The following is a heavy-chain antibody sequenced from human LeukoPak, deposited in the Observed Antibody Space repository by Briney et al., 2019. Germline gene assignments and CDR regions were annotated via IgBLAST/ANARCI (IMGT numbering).Heavy chain of an antibody. CDR1: GFTFSIYG. D-gene: IGHD1-26*01. CDR3: AKDWDWELLIFDY. V-gene: IGHV3-23*01. CDR2: ISDNGGNT. J-gene: IGHJ4*02. Sequence: GGSLRLSCAASGFTFSIYGMGWVRQAPGKGLEWVSSISDNGGNTYYADSAKGRFTISRDNSKNTLYLQMNSLRAEDTAIYYCAKDWDWELLIFDYWGQGTLVAVSS.